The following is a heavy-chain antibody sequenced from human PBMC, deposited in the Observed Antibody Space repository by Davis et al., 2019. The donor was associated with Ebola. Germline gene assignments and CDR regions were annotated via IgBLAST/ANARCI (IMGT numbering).Heavy chain of an antibody. V-gene: IGHV3-33*08. D-gene: IGHD1-7*01. CDR2: IYYDGSNK. CDR1: GFVFRNYV. CDR3: ARDRKSGTTFDFDY. Sequence: GGSLRLSCVASGFVFRNYVMSWVRQAPGKGLEWMTVIYYDGSNKYYADSVKGRFTISRDNSKNTLYLQMNSLRAEDTAVYYCARDRKSGTTFDFDYWGQGTLVTVSS. J-gene: IGHJ4*02.